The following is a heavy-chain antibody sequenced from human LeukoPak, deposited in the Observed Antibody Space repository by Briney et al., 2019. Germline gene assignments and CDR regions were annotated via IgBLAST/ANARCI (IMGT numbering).Heavy chain of an antibody. V-gene: IGHV3-30*02. CDR1: GFTFSNFG. CDR2: IRYDGIHK. D-gene: IGHD6-19*01. J-gene: IGHJ4*02. Sequence: GGSLRLSCAASGFTFSNFGMYRVRQAPGKRLEWVAFIRYDGIHKYYADSVKGRFTISRDNSKNTLYLQMNSLRAEDTAIYYCAKDQGSGWFNYFDYWGQGTLVTVSS. CDR3: AKDQGSGWFNYFDY.